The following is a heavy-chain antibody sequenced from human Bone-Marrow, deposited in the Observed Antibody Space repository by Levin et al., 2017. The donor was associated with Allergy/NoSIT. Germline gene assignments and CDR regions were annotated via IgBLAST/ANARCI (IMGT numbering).Heavy chain of an antibody. V-gene: IGHV3-33*01. CDR2: IWYDGSNK. CDR1: GFTFSSYG. Sequence: LSLTCAASGFTFSSYGMHWVRQAPGKGLEWVAVIWYDGSNKYYADSVKGRFTISRDNSKNTLYLQMNSLRAEDTAVYYCARDSYYDSSGYFVYWGQGTLVTVSS. J-gene: IGHJ4*02. CDR3: ARDSYYDSSGYFVY. D-gene: IGHD3-22*01.